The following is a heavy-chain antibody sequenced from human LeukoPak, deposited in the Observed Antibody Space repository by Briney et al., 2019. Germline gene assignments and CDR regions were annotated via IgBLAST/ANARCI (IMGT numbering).Heavy chain of an antibody. CDR1: GYSFTSYW. D-gene: IGHD5-12*01. Sequence: GESLKISCKGSGYSFTSYWIGWVRQMPGKGLEWMGIIYPGDSDTRYSPSFQGQVTISADKSISTAYLQWSGLKASDTAMYYCARPRDIVAFYFDYWGQGTLVTVSS. CDR2: IYPGDSDT. V-gene: IGHV5-51*01. CDR3: ARPRDIVAFYFDY. J-gene: IGHJ4*02.